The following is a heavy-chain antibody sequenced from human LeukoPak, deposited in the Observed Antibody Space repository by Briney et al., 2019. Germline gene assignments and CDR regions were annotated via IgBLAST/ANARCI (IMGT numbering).Heavy chain of an antibody. V-gene: IGHV3-23*01. Sequence: PGGSLRLSCAASGFTFYNYEVHWVRQAPGKGLEWVSGIAANGGGTHYADSVKGRFTISRDNSDNTVFLQMNYLRAEVTAIYYCATRGLVSNWYFYFWGRGTLVTVSS. CDR2: IAANGGGT. J-gene: IGHJ2*01. CDR1: GFTFYNYE. D-gene: IGHD6-6*01. CDR3: ATRGLVSNWYFYF.